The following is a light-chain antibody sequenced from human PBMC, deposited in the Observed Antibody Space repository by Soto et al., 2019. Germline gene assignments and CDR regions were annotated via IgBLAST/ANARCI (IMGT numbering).Light chain of an antibody. V-gene: IGKV1-33*01. Sequence: DILMTQSPSSLSASVGDRVTITCQASQDIRNFLNWYQQKPGNAPKVLIYDASSLEAGVPSRFRGSGSGTLFTFTISSLQPEDIATYYCQQYENLPLTFGGGTKVEI. CDR2: DAS. J-gene: IGKJ4*01. CDR1: QDIRNF. CDR3: QQYENLPLT.